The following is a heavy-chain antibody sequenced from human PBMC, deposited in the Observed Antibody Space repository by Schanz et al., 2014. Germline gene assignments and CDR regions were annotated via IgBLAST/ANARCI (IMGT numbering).Heavy chain of an antibody. CDR2: ISSSGSYT. J-gene: IGHJ4*02. V-gene: IGHV3-11*03. Sequence: QVQLQQWGAGVLKPSETLSLTCVVSGGSLSGHYWSWIRQAPGKGLEWVSYISSSGSYTNYADSVKGRFTTSRDNGKKSMYLQMNSLRAEDTAVYYCARLDSSSWYPRYWGQGTLVTVSS. CDR3: ARLDSSSWYPRY. CDR1: GGSLSGHY. D-gene: IGHD6-13*01.